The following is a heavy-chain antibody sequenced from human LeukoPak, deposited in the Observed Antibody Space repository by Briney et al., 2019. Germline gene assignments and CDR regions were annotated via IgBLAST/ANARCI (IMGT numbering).Heavy chain of an antibody. V-gene: IGHV4-34*01. CDR1: GGSFSGYY. CDR2: IDHSGST. Sequence: SETLSLTCAVYGGSFSGYYWSWIRQPPGKGLEWIGEIDHSGSTNYNPSLKSRVTISVDTSKSQFSLKLSSVTAADTAVYYCAREGSYYDSSGYPRGFLDYWGQGTLVTVSS. D-gene: IGHD3-22*01. CDR3: AREGSYYDSSGYPRGFLDY. J-gene: IGHJ4*02.